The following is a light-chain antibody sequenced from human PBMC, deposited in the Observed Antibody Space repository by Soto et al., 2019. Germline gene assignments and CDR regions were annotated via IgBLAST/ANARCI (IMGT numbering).Light chain of an antibody. CDR1: QRISTY. CDR2: AAS. J-gene: IGKJ5*01. Sequence: IQMTQSPSSLSASVGDRVTITSRASQRISTYLNWFQQRPGKAPRLLIYAASTLQTGVSSNFSGSASGTDFTLSITSLQPEDFATYYCQQSYSTPFTFGQGRRLEVK. CDR3: QQSYSTPFT. V-gene: IGKV1-39*01.